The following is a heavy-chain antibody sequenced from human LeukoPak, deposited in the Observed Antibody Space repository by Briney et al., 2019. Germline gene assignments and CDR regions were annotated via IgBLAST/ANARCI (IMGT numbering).Heavy chain of an antibody. CDR1: GGSISSSSYY. CDR2: IYYSGST. V-gene: IGHV4-39*01. CDR3: ASLSGSYGY. J-gene: IGHJ4*02. Sequence: SETLSLTCTVSGGSISSSSYYWGWIRQPPGQGLEWIGSIYYSGSTYYNPSLKSRVTISVDTSKNQFSLKLSSVTAADTAVYYCASLSGSYGYWGRGTLVTVSS. D-gene: IGHD1-26*01.